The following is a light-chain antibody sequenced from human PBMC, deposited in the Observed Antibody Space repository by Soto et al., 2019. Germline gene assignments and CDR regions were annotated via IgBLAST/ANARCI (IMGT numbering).Light chain of an antibody. CDR1: QTISSW. J-gene: IGKJ1*01. V-gene: IGKV1-5*03. CDR3: QHHNSYSEA. Sequence: DIPMTQSPSTLSGSVGDRVTITCRASQTISSWLAWYQQKPGKAPKLLIYKASNLKSGVPSRFSGSGSGTEFTLTISSLQPDDFATYYCQHHNSYSEAFGEGTKVELK. CDR2: KAS.